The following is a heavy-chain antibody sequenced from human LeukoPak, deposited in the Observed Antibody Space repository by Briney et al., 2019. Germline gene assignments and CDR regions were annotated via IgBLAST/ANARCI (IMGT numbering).Heavy chain of an antibody. CDR3: ARVNRGYDFWSGYYPDWFDP. CDR1: GFTFSSYW. V-gene: IGHV3-7*02. CDR2: IKQDGSEK. J-gene: IGHJ5*02. D-gene: IGHD3-3*01. Sequence: GSLRLSCTASGFTFSSYWMNWVRQAPGKGLEWVANIKQDGSEKYYVDSVKGRFTISRDNAKNSLYLQMNSLRAEDTAVYYCARVNRGYDFWSGYYPDWFDPWGQGTLVTVSS.